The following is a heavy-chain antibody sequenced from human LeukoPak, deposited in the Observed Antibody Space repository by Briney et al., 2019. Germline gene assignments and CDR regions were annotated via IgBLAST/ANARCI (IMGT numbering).Heavy chain of an antibody. CDR1: GGTFSSYS. CDR3: ARGGRAPVTRMDI. D-gene: IGHD3-16*01. CDR2: IIPSVGIP. J-gene: IGHJ6*02. V-gene: IGHV1-69*02. Sequence: GSSVKVSCKASGGTFSSYSFTGVRQAPGQGLEGMGRIIPSVGIPKYAPKFQGRVTITEDKSTSTAYLEFSSLRSEDSAIYFCARGGRAPVTRMDIWGHGTTVTVSS.